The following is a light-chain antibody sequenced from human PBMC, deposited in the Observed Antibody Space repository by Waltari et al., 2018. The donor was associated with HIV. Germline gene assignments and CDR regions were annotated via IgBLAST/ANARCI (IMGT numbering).Light chain of an antibody. CDR2: SND. J-gene: IGLJ3*02. V-gene: IGLV1-44*01. CDR1: SSNIGSYT. CDR3: ATWDDSLNGWV. Sequence: QSVLTQPPSASGTPGQRVTIPCSGSSSNIGSYTASWYHQVPGTAPKVLIYSNDDRPSGVPDRFSGSKSGTSASLAISGLQSEDEADYYCATWDDSLNGWVFGGGTKVTVL.